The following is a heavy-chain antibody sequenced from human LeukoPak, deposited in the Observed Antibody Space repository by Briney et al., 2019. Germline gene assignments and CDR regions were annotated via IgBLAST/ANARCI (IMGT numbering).Heavy chain of an antibody. CDR1: GGSISSYY. V-gene: IGHV4-59*01. D-gene: IGHD3-22*01. Sequence: QPSETLSLTCTVSGGSISSYYWSWIRQPPGKGLEWIGYIYYSGSTNYNPSLKSRVTISVDTSKNQFSLKLSSVTAADTAVYYCARVGSYYYDSSGYYYVGAFDIWGQGTMVTVSS. J-gene: IGHJ3*02. CDR3: ARVGSYYYDSSGYYYVGAFDI. CDR2: IYYSGST.